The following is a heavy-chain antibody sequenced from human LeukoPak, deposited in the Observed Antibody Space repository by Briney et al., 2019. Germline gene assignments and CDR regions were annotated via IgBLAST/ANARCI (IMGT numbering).Heavy chain of an antibody. CDR1: GFTFSSYG. CDR2: ISYDGSNK. Sequence: GGSLRLSCAASGFTFSSYGMHWVRQAPGKGLEWVAVISYDGSNKYYADSVKGRFTISRDNSKNTLYLQMNSLRAEDTAVYYCAKGRAAAGFYYFDYWGQGTLVIVSS. J-gene: IGHJ4*02. D-gene: IGHD6-13*01. CDR3: AKGRAAAGFYYFDY. V-gene: IGHV3-30*18.